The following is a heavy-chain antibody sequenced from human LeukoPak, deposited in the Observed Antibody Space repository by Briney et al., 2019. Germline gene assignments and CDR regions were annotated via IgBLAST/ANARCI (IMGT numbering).Heavy chain of an antibody. CDR3: ARVRGDLSIDY. V-gene: IGHV4-34*01. J-gene: IGHJ4*02. D-gene: IGHD2-21*02. Sequence: SETLSLTCAIYIESFSGYYWTWIRQPPGKGLKWIGEINHSGTTNYNPSLKSRVTISADTSKNQFSLKLTSVTAADTATYYYARVRGDLSIDYWGQGNLVTVSS. CDR2: INHSGTT. CDR1: IESFSGYY.